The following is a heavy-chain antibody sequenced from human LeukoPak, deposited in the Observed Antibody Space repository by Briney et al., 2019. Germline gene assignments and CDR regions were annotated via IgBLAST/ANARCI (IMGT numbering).Heavy chain of an antibody. D-gene: IGHD3-16*01. J-gene: IGHJ4*02. CDR3: ARFKVWLPYDY. V-gene: IGHV3-20*03. CDR1: GFTFDDYG. Sequence: GGSLRLSYAASGFTFDDYGMSWVRQAPGKGLEWVSGINWNGGSTGYADSVKGRFTISRDNAKDSLYLQMNSLRAEDTALYYCARFKVWLPYDYWGQGTLVTVSS. CDR2: INWNGGST.